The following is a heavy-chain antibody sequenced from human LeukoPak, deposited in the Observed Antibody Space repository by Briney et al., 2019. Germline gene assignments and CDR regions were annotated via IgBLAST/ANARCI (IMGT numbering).Heavy chain of an antibody. J-gene: IGHJ3*02. CDR2: VWHDGSKT. CDR1: GFTFSNYA. Sequence: GGSLRLSCAASGFTFSNYAINWVRQAPGKGLEWVGIVWHDGSKTYYGDSVEGRFTISRDNSKNTLYLQMSSLRADDTAVYFCAKGGARPLDDAFDIWGRGTVVTVSS. CDR3: AKGGARPLDDAFDI. V-gene: IGHV3-33*06.